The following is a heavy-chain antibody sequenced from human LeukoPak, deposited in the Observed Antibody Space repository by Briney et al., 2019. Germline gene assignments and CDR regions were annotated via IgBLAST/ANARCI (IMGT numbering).Heavy chain of an antibody. D-gene: IGHD3-22*01. J-gene: IGHJ3*02. V-gene: IGHV1-3*01. CDR2: INAGNGNT. Sequence: GASVKASCKASGYTFTSYAMHWVRQAPGQRLEWMGWINAGNGNTKYSQKFQGRVTITRDTSASTAYMELSSLRSEDTAVYYCASGSSSGISDAFDIWGQGTMVTVSS. CDR3: ASGSSSGISDAFDI. CDR1: GYTFTSYA.